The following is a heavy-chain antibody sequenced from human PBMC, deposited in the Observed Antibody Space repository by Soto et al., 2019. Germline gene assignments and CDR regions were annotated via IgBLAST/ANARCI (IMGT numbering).Heavy chain of an antibody. V-gene: IGHV3-21*01. CDR1: GFTFSRYS. CDR3: ASEYSSSGLGYYYGMDV. CDR2: ISSSSSYI. J-gene: IGHJ6*02. Sequence: GSLRLSCAASGFTFSRYSMNWVRQAPGKGLERVSSISSSSSYIYYADSVKGRFTISRDNAKNSLYLQMNSLRAEDTAVYYCASEYSSSGLGYYYGMDVWGQGTTVTVSS. D-gene: IGHD6-6*01.